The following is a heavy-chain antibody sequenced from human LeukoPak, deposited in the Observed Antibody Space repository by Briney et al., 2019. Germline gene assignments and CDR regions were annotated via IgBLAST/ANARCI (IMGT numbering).Heavy chain of an antibody. V-gene: IGHV4-59*01. D-gene: IGHD3-3*01. CDR3: ARYYDFWSGYYNWFDP. CDR1: GGSISSYY. J-gene: IGHJ5*02. CDR2: IYYSGST. Sequence: SETLSLTCTVSGGSISSYYWSWIRQPPGKGLEWTGYIYYSGSTNYNPSLKSRVTISVDTSKNQFSLKLSSVTAADTAVYYCARYYDFWSGYYNWFDPWGQGTLVTVSS.